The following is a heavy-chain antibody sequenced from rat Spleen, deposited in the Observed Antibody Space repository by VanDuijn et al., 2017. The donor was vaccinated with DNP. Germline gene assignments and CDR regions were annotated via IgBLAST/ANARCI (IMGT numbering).Heavy chain of an antibody. Sequence: EVQLVESGGGLVQPGRSLKLSCVAAGFTFSNYWMYWNRQAPGKGLEWVASINTDGGSTYYSDSVRGRFTVSRDDSTSTLYLQMDSLRSEDTATYYCTRGGTYYFDYWGQGVLVTVSS. CDR2: INTDGGST. D-gene: IGHD4-3*01. CDR1: GFTFSNYW. CDR3: TRGGTYYFDY. J-gene: IGHJ2*01. V-gene: IGHV5-58*01.